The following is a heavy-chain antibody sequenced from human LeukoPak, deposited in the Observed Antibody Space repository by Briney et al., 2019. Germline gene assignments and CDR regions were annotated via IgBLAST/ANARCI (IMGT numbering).Heavy chain of an antibody. J-gene: IGHJ3*02. V-gene: IGHV3-23*01. Sequence: PGGSLRLSCAASGFTFSSYGMNWVRQAPGKGLEWVSGIRANGETTYYADSVRGRFTISRDNSRSMVWLQMNSLTAEDTAMYYCGRDLNWGAFDIRGLGTLVTVSS. CDR2: IRANGETT. CDR1: GFTFSSYG. CDR3: GRDLNWGAFDI. D-gene: IGHD7-27*01.